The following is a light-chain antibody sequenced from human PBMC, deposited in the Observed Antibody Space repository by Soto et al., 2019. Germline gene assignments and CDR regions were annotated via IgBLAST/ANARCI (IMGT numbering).Light chain of an antibody. Sequence: EIVLTQSPGTLSLSPGERATLSCRASQSVSSSYLAWYQQKPGQAPRLLIYGASSRATGIPDRFSGSGSGTDFTLTISRLEPEDFEMYYCHQHGSSPLTCGGGTKVEIK. V-gene: IGKV3-20*01. CDR2: GAS. CDR1: QSVSSSY. J-gene: IGKJ4*01. CDR3: HQHGSSPLT.